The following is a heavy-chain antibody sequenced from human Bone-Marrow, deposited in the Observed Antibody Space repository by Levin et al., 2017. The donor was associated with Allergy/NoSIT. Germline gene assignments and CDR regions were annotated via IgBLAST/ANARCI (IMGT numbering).Heavy chain of an antibody. CDR1: GASIISNSYY. Sequence: SETLSLTCTVSGASIISNSYYWAWIRQPPGTGLEWIGTIYYSGTTYYNTSLTNRPTISFHASNNHFSLKPRSVTAADTAVYYCARHAYYYYYMDVWGKGTTVSVSS. J-gene: IGHJ6*03. CDR2: IYYSGTT. V-gene: IGHV4-39*01. CDR3: ARHAYYYYYMDV.